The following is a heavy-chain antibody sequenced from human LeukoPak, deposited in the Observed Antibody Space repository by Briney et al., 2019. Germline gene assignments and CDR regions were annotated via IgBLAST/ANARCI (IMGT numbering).Heavy chain of an antibody. CDR2: MNPNSGRT. CDR3: ARSTEYYDSSGYLGDWFDP. J-gene: IGHJ5*02. Sequence: ASVKVSCKASGYTLTSYDINWVRQATGQGLEWMGWMNPNSGRTGYAQNFQGRITITRNTSISTAYMELSSLRSEDTAVYYCARSTEYYDSSGYLGDWFDPWGQGTLVTVSS. D-gene: IGHD3-22*01. V-gene: IGHV1-8*01. CDR1: GYTLTSYD.